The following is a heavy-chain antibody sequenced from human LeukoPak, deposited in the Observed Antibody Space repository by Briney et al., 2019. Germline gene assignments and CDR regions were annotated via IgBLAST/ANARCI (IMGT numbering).Heavy chain of an antibody. V-gene: IGHV3-53*01. J-gene: IGHJ4*02. CDR1: GFTVSSNY. Sequence: GGSLRLSCAASGFTVSSNYMSWVRQAPAKGLEWVSVIHSGGSTYYADSVKGRFSISRDISKNTLYLQMNSLRAEDTAVYYCARHLGGHDSSPFDYWGQGILVTVSS. CDR3: ARHLGGHDSSPFDY. D-gene: IGHD3-22*01. CDR2: IHSGGST.